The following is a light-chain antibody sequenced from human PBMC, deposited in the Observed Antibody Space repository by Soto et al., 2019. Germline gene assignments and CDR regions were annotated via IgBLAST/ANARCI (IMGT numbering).Light chain of an antibody. Sequence: DIQMTQSPSTLSASVGDRVTITCRASQSISSWLAWYQQKPGKAPKLLIYDASSLESGVPSRFSGSGSGTEFTLTISSLKPDDFATYYCQQYNSSWTFGQGTKVDIK. CDR1: QSISSW. CDR2: DAS. V-gene: IGKV1-5*01. J-gene: IGKJ1*01. CDR3: QQYNSSWT.